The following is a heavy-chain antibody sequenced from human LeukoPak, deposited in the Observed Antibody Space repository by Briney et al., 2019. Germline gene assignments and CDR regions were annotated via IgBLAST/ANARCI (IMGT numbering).Heavy chain of an antibody. CDR1: GFTFNTNA. V-gene: IGHV3-23*01. J-gene: IGHJ6*02. CDR3: ARDRSVWYYYGMNV. CDR2: ISGRTGGT. Sequence: PGGSLRLSCAASGFTFNTNAMSWVRQAPGKGLEWVSAISGRTGGTYYADSVKGRFTISRDNSKNTLYLQMNSLRTEDTAVYYCARDRSVWYYYGMNVWGQGTTVTVSS. D-gene: IGHD2-8*01.